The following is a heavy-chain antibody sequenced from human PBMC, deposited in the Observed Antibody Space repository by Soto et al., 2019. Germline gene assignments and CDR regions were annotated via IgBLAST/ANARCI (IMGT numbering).Heavy chain of an antibody. CDR3: ARHWVTSSCIDY. V-gene: IGHV4-59*08. CDR1: GDSISSYY. J-gene: IGHJ4*02. Sequence: QVQLQESGPGLVKPSETLSLTCTVSGDSISSYYWSWIRQPPGEGLEWIGYIYYSGTTNYNPSLKSRVTISIDTSKNQFSLKLTSVTAADTAVYYCARHWVTSSCIDYWGQGTLVTVSS. CDR2: IYYSGTT. D-gene: IGHD2-2*01.